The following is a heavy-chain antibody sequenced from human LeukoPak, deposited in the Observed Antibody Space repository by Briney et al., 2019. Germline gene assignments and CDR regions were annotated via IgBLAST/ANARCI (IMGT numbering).Heavy chain of an antibody. D-gene: IGHD3-9*01. J-gene: IGHJ5*02. CDR1: GYTFTGYY. CDR3: ARDHPEYDILTGYWGGNWFDP. V-gene: IGHV1-2*02. CDR2: INPNSGGT. Sequence: GASVKVSCKASGYTFTGYYMHWVRQAPGQGLEWMGWINPNSGGTNYAQKFQGRVTMTRDTSISTAYMELSRLRSDDTAVYYCARDHPEYDILTGYWGGNWFDPWGQGTLVTVSS.